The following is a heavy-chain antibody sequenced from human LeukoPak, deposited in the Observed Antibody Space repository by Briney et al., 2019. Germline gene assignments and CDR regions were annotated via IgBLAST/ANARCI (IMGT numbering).Heavy chain of an antibody. J-gene: IGHJ3*02. Sequence: PGGSLRLSGAASGFTVSSSYMNWVRQAPGKGLEWVSVIYSGGSTYYADSVKGRFTISRDNSKNTLYLQMNSLRAEDTAVYYCARAPDRSGSYYGGFDIWGQGTMVTVSS. V-gene: IGHV3-53*01. CDR1: GFTVSSSY. CDR2: IYSGGST. CDR3: ARAPDRSGSYYGGFDI. D-gene: IGHD3-10*01.